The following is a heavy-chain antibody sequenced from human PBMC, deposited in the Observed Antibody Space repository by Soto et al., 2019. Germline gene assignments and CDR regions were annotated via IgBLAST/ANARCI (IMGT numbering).Heavy chain of an antibody. Sequence: PWGSLRLSGAASGFTFSSYGMSWVRKAPGGGLEWVSGISGSGGSTYYADSVKGRLTISRDNSRNTLYLQMNSLRAEDTAVYFCAKDPFGRDLKYNWFDPWGQGTVVTVSS. CDR2: ISGSGGST. CDR1: GFTFSSYG. J-gene: IGHJ5*02. V-gene: IGHV3-23*01. CDR3: AKDPFGRDLKYNWFDP. D-gene: IGHD3-16*01.